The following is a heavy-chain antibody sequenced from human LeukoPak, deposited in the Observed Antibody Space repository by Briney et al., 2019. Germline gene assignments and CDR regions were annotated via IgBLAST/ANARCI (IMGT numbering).Heavy chain of an antibody. CDR2: ISGSGGST. CDR3: AKDRGRHYYDSSGYFFDY. Sequence: GGSLRLSCAASGFTFSSYAMSWVRQAPGKGLEWVSAISGSGGSTYCADSVKGRFTISRDNSKNTLYLQMNSLRAEDTAVYYCAKDRGRHYYDSSGYFFDYWGQGTLVTVSS. J-gene: IGHJ4*02. V-gene: IGHV3-23*01. CDR1: GFTFSSYA. D-gene: IGHD3-22*01.